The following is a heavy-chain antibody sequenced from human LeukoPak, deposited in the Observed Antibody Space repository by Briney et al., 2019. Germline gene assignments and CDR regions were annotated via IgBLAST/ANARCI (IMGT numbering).Heavy chain of an antibody. CDR3: AKYVYDSSGYYYAYFDY. D-gene: IGHD3-22*01. CDR1: GFTFSSYA. J-gene: IGHJ4*02. V-gene: IGHV3-23*01. Sequence: GGSLRLSCAASGFTFSSYAMSWVHQAPGKGLEWVSAISGSGGSTYYADSVKGRFTISRDNSKNTLYLQMNSLRAEDTAVYYCAKYVYDSSGYYYAYFDYWGQGTLVTVSS. CDR2: ISGSGGST.